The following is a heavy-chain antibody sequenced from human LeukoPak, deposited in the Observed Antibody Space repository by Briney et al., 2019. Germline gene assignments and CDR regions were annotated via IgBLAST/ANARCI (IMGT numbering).Heavy chain of an antibody. CDR3: VREDTPATANY. J-gene: IGHJ4*02. CDR1: GFNFANHA. Sequence: GRSLRLSCAASGFNFANHAMSWVRQTPGKGLEWVSAISGGGDITYYADSVTGRFTISRDNSKDTLFLQMHSLRPGDTAVYYCVREDTPATANYWGQGTLVTISS. D-gene: IGHD2-21*02. CDR2: ISGGGDIT. V-gene: IGHV3-23*01.